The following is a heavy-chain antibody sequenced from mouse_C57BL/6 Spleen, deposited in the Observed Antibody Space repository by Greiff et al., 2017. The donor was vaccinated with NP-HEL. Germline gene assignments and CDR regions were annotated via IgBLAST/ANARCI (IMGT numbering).Heavy chain of an antibody. V-gene: IGHV1-81*01. Sequence: QVQLQQSGAELARPGASVKLSCKASGYTFTSYGISWVKQRTGQGLEWIGEIYPRSGNTYYNEKFKGKATLTADKSSSTAYMELRSLTSEDSAVYFCARTNDYYEPYYFDYWGQGTTLTVSS. D-gene: IGHD1-1*01. CDR1: GYTFTSYG. CDR2: IYPRSGNT. CDR3: ARTNDYYEPYYFDY. J-gene: IGHJ2*01.